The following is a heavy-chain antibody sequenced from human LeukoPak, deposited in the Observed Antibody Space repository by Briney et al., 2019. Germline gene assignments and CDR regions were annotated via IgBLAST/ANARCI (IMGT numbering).Heavy chain of an antibody. V-gene: IGHV1-8*02. D-gene: IGHD5-24*01. CDR1: GYTFSNYD. J-gene: IGHJ5*02. CDR2: MIPNSGNT. Sequence: ASVKVSCKASGYTFSNYDINWVRQATGQALEWVGWMIPNSGNTGYAQKFQGRVTMTRNTSIKTAYMELSSLRSDDTAVYYCARMDSPSDGFGNWFDPWGQGTLVTVSS. CDR3: ARMDSPSDGFGNWFDP.